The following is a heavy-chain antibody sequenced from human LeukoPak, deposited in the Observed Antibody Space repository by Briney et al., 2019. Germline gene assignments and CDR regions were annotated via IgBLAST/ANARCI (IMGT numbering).Heavy chain of an antibody. CDR2: ISVTGGST. D-gene: IGHD4-17*01. J-gene: IGHJ4*02. Sequence: GGSLRLSCAASGFTVSSNYMSWVRQAPGKGLEWVSAISVTGGSTYYADSVKGRFTISRDNSKNTLHLQMNSLRAEDTAVYYCAKGGTVTTFEVGYWGQGTLVTVSS. CDR1: GFTVSSNY. CDR3: AKGGTVTTFEVGY. V-gene: IGHV3-23*01.